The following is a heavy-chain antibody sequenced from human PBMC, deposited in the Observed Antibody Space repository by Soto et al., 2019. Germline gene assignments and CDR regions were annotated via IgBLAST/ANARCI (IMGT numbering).Heavy chain of an antibody. V-gene: IGHV3-11*06. CDR3: ARDPTAPWTARWVDP. Sequence: VGSLRLSCAASGFTFSDYYMSWIRQAPGKGLEWVSYISSSSSYTNYADSVKGRFTISRDNAKNSLYLQMNSLRAEDTAVYYCARDPTAPWTARWVDPWGKGTLVTVSS. CDR1: GFTFSDYY. CDR2: ISSSSSYT. J-gene: IGHJ5*02. D-gene: IGHD1-1*01.